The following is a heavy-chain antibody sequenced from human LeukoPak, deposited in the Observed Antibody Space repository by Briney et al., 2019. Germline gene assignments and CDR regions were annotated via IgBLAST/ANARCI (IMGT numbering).Heavy chain of an antibody. V-gene: IGHV3-7*01. CDR1: GFSVSAYW. Sequence: GGSLRLSCAASGFSVSAYWMTWVRQAPGTGLEWVANINPAGSETYYVDPVKGRFSISRDNAKNLVYLQMNSLRAEDTAVYHCARFGYVAAVDVWGQGTPVTVSS. D-gene: IGHD2-15*01. CDR2: INPAGSET. CDR3: ARFGYVAAVDV. J-gene: IGHJ4*02.